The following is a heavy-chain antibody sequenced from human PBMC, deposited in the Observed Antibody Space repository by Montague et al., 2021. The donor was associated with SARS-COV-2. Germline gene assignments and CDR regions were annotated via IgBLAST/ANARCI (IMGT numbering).Heavy chain of an antibody. J-gene: IGHJ6*02. Sequence: SLRLSCAASGFTFSSYDMHWVRQTTGKGLEWVSAIGSAGDTYYPGSVKGRFTISRENAKNSSYLQMNNLRAGDTAVYYCARGLRYFGWSPYGMDVWGQGTTVTVSS. CDR1: GFTFSSYD. CDR2: IGSAGDT. D-gene: IGHD3-9*01. V-gene: IGHV3-13*01. CDR3: ARGLRYFGWSPYGMDV.